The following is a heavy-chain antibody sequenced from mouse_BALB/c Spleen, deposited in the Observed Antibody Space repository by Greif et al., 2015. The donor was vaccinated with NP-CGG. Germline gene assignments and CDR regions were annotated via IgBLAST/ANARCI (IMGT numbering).Heavy chain of an antibody. CDR3: ARCDAMDY. Sequence: EVQLVESGGGLVKPGGSLKPSCAASGFAFSSYDMSWVRQTPEKRLEWVAYISSGGGSTYYPDTVKGRFTISRDNAKNTLYLQMSSLKSEDTAMYYCARCDAMDYWGQGTSVTVSS. CDR2: ISSGGGST. CDR1: GFAFSSYD. V-gene: IGHV5-12-1*01. D-gene: IGHD2-13*01. J-gene: IGHJ4*01.